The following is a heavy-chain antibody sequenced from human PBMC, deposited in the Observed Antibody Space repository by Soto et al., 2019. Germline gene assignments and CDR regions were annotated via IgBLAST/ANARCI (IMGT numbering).Heavy chain of an antibody. CDR3: AKPNALQDIVVVPAAIRGDYYYYGMDV. D-gene: IGHD2-2*02. CDR1: VFTCSSYA. Sequence: PGGSLRLSCSASVFTCSSYAMSWVRQAPGKGLEWVSAISGSGGSTYYADSVKGRFTISRDNSKNTLYLQMNSLRAEDTAVYYCAKPNALQDIVVVPAAIRGDYYYYGMDVWGQGTTVTVSS. V-gene: IGHV3-23*01. CDR2: ISGSGGST. J-gene: IGHJ6*02.